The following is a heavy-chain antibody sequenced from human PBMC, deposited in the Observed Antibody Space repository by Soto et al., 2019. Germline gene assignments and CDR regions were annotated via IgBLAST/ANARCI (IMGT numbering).Heavy chain of an antibody. D-gene: IGHD3-22*01. V-gene: IGHV4-30-4*02. Sequence: PSETLSLTCTVSGGSISGDYYWNWIRQAPGKGLEWIGYVYHTGSTYHNPSLKSRGSISVDTSNNQFSLKLSSVTAADTAVYFCAREPYDITGKRIDSWGHGIPVTVXS. J-gene: IGHJ5*01. CDR1: GGSISGDYY. CDR3: AREPYDITGKRIDS. CDR2: VYHTGST.